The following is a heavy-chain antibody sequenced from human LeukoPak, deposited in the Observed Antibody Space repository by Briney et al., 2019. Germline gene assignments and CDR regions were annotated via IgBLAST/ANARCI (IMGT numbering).Heavy chain of an antibody. D-gene: IGHD2-8*01. V-gene: IGHV1-2*02. CDR3: ARLSRDCTNGVCYTTLDY. CDR2: INPNSGGT. J-gene: IGHJ4*02. CDR1: GYTFTGYY. Sequence: ASVKVSCKASGYTFTGYYIHWVRQAPGQGLEWMGWINPNSGGTNYAQKFQGRVTMTRDTSISTAYMELTRLRSDDTAVYYCARLSRDCTNGVCYTTLDYWGQGTLVTVSS.